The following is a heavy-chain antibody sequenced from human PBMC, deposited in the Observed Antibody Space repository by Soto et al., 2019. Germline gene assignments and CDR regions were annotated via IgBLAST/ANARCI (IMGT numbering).Heavy chain of an antibody. D-gene: IGHD2-2*02. CDR1: GFTCSDYY. CDR2: ISSSGSTI. CDR3: AREYTAWPLAYGLDV. J-gene: IGHJ6*02. V-gene: IGHV3-11*04. Sequence: SLILSCAASGFTCSDYYMSWIRQAPGKGLEWVSYISSSGSTIYYADSVKGRFAISRDNAKNSLYLQMNSLRAEDTAVYYCAREYTAWPLAYGLDVWGQGTTVTVTS.